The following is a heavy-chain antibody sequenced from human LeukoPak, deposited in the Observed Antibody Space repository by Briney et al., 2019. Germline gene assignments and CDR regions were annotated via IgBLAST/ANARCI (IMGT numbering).Heavy chain of an antibody. V-gene: IGHV3-23*01. J-gene: IGHJ4*02. D-gene: IGHD6-19*01. Sequence: GGSLRLSCAASGFTFRNYAMSWVRQAPGKGLEWVSAIDNSGDRTFYADSVTGRFTISRDDSKNTLYLQMNSLRAEDTAVYYCAKDPSRRGSSGPSWGQGTLVTVSS. CDR1: GFTFRNYA. CDR2: IDNSGDRT. CDR3: AKDPSRRGSSGPS.